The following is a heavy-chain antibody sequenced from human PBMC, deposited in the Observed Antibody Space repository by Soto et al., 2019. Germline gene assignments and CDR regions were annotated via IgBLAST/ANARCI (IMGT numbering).Heavy chain of an antibody. CDR2: IYTTGAT. CDR3: AMTVIAPSPYLDH. CDR1: GDSISRKY. J-gene: IGHJ4*02. V-gene: IGHV4-4*07. Sequence: PLETLSLTCSVSGDSISRKYWSWLRQPAGGGLEWIGRIYTTGATNYNSSLKSRVSMSVDTSKNQFSLRLTSVTAADTAVYFCAMTVIAPSPYLDHWGQGLLVTVSS. D-gene: IGHD4-17*01.